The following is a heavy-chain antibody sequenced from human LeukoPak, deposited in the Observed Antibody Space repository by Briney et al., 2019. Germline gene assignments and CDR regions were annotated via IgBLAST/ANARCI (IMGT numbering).Heavy chain of an antibody. CDR3: ARLYGTFLEWSPYFDY. J-gene: IGHJ4*02. CDR1: GFTFSDHA. CDR2: IYSGGST. D-gene: IGHD3-3*02. V-gene: IGHV3-53*04. Sequence: GGSLRLSCAASGFTFSDHAMVWVRQAPGKGLEWVSVIYSGGSTYYADSVKGRFTISRHNSKNTLYLQMNSLRAEDTAVYYCARLYGTFLEWSPYFDYWGQGTLVTVSS.